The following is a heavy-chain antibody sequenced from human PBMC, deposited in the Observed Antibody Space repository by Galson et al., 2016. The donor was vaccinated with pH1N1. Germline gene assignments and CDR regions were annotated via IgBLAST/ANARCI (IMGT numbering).Heavy chain of an antibody. CDR3: ARLKRGFSYGYGGFFDV. CDR2: INHSGNT. J-gene: IGHJ4*02. V-gene: IGHV4-61*08. D-gene: IGHD5-18*01. Sequence: ETLSLTCAVSGGSVSGGALNSGDYYWSWIRQPPGKGLEWIGDINHSGNTDYKPSLKSRVTLFVDTSKSQFSLKLSSLTAADTAVYFCARLKRGFSYGYGGFFDVWSQGSLVTVSS. CDR1: GGSVSGGALNSGDYY.